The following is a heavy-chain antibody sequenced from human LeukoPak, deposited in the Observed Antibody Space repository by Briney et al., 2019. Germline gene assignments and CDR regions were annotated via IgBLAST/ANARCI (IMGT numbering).Heavy chain of an antibody. V-gene: IGHV1-2*02. CDR3: ARPPPYSSSWYYYYCGMDV. J-gene: IGHJ6*02. D-gene: IGHD6-13*01. CDR1: GYTFTGYY. CDR2: INPNSGGT. Sequence: ASVKVSCKASGYTFTGYYMHWVRQAPGQGLEWMGWINPNSGGTNYAQKFQGRVTMTRDTSISTAYMELSRLRSDDTAVYYCARPPPYSSSWYYYYCGMDVWGQGTTVTVSS.